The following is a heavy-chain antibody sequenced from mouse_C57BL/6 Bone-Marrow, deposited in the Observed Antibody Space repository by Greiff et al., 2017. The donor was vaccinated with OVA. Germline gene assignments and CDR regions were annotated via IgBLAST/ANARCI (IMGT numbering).Heavy chain of an antibody. D-gene: IGHD1-1*01. J-gene: IGHJ4*01. CDR2: IYPGDGDT. V-gene: IGHV1-82*01. CDR3: ARGYYYGSSTYAMDY. Sequence: VQLVESGPELVKPGASVKISCKASGYAFSSSWMNWVKQRPGKGLEWIGRIYPGDGDTNYNGKFKGKATLTADKSSSTAYMQLSSLTSEDSAVYFCARGYYYGSSTYAMDYWGQGTSVTVSS. CDR1: GYAFSSSW.